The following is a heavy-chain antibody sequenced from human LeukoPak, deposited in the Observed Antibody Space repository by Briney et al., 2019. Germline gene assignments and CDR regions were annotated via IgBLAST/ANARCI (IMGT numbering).Heavy chain of an antibody. J-gene: IGHJ6*03. D-gene: IGHD6-19*01. CDR3: AKGGVAGYYNSYMDV. Sequence: TGGSLSLSCAASGFTFSSYEMNWVRQAPGKGLEWVSKISSSGSAIYYADSVKGRFTISRDNAKSTLYLQMNSLRAEDTAVYYCAKGGVAGYYNSYMDVWGRGTTVTVSS. CDR1: GFTFSSYE. CDR2: ISSSGSAI. V-gene: IGHV3-48*03.